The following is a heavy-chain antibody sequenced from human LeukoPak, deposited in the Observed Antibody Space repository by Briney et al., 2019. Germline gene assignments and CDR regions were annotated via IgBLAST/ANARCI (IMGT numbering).Heavy chain of an antibody. V-gene: IGHV5-51*01. Sequence: GESLKISCKVSGYSFTSYWIGWVRQMPGKGLEWMGIIYPGDSDTRYSPSFQGQVTISADKSISTAYLQWSSLRASDSAMYYCARQGPGYDILTGLPYYFDYWGQGTLVTVSS. CDR3: ARQGPGYDILTGLPYYFDY. J-gene: IGHJ4*02. D-gene: IGHD3-9*01. CDR1: GYSFTSYW. CDR2: IYPGDSDT.